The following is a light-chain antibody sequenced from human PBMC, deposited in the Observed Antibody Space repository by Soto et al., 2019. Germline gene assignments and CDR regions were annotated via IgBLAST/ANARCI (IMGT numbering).Light chain of an antibody. J-gene: IGKJ4*01. V-gene: IGKV1-5*03. CDR1: QSISPW. CDR2: KAS. CDR3: QQYRTSPLA. Sequence: DIQMTQSPSTLSASVGDSVTITCRASQSISPWLTWYQQKPGKAPTLLIYKASSLGGGVPSRFSVREAGTDVNITISRLRPDEFATYYCQQYRTSPLAFGGGEKVESK.